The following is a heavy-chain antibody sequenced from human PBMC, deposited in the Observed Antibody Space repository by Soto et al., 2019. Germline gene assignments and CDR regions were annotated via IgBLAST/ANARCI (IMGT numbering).Heavy chain of an antibody. Sequence: QVTLQESGPVLVKPTETLTLTCTVSGFSLSNARMGVTWIRQSPGRALEWLAHIFSSDEKSYITSLESRLTISKDTSKSQVVLIMTNMDPVDTATYYCARIVRYFGELETYNWFDPWGQGTLVTVSS. CDR2: IFSSDEK. J-gene: IGHJ5*02. V-gene: IGHV2-26*01. CDR1: GFSLSNARMG. CDR3: ARIVRYFGELETYNWFDP. D-gene: IGHD3-10*01.